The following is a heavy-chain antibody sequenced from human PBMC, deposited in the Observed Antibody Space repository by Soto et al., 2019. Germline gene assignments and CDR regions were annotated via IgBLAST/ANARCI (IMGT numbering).Heavy chain of an antibody. D-gene: IGHD6-19*01. CDR3: ARPVGIAVTGLDL. CDR2: MNPSNGNA. CDR1: GYNVISSN. V-gene: IGHV1-8*01. Sequence: QEQLVQSGAEVKRPGASVKVSCRASGYNVISSNINWVRQAAGQGPEWMGWMNPSNGNAAFARNFQGRVSLTRDISTDTAYMELGGLSSGDTAIYYCARPVGIAVTGLDLWGPGTLVTVSS. J-gene: IGHJ5*02.